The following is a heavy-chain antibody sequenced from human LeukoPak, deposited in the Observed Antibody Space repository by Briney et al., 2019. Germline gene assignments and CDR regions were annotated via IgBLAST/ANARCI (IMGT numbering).Heavy chain of an antibody. J-gene: IGHJ3*01. CDR3: ATRIAAADPL. Sequence: ASVKVSCKASGYTLTGYYMHLVRQAPGQGIEWMGWINPNSGGTNYAQKFQGRVTMTRDTSISTAYMELSRLRSDDTAVYYCATRIAAADPLWGQGTMVTVSS. D-gene: IGHD6-13*01. CDR2: INPNSGGT. CDR1: GYTLTGYY. V-gene: IGHV1-2*02.